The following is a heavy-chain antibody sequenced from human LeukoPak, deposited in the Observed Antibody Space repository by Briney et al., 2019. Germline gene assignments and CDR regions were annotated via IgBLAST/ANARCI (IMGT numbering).Heavy chain of an antibody. J-gene: IGHJ6*02. CDR1: GFTFSSYS. D-gene: IGHD2-21*02. CDR3: ARDRGDYIYYYYGMDV. Sequence: GGSLRLSCAASGFTFSSYSMNWVRQAPGKGLEWVSYISSSGSTIYYADSVKGRFTISRDNAKNSLYLQMNSLRAEDTAVYYCARDRGDYIYYYYGMDVWGQGTTVTVSS. CDR2: ISSSGSTI. V-gene: IGHV3-48*04.